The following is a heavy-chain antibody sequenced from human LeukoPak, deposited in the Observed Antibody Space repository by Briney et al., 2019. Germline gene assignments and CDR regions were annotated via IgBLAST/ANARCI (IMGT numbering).Heavy chain of an antibody. CDR1: GFTFSSYG. D-gene: IGHD3-10*01. V-gene: IGHV3-30*18. CDR3: AKAWGSGSFLIDY. J-gene: IGHJ4*02. Sequence: GRTLRLSCAASGFTFSSYGMHWVRQAPGKGLEWVAVKSYDGSNKYYADSEKGRFTISRDNSKNTLYLQMNSLRAEDTAVYYCAKAWGSGSFLIDYWGQGTLVTVSS. CDR2: KSYDGSNK.